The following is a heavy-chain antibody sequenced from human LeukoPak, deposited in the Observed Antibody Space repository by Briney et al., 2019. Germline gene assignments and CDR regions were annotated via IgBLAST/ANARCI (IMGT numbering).Heavy chain of an antibody. CDR3: VRACGGDCYLGDY. V-gene: IGHV3-21*01. Sequence: SSITRSGSHKYYADSVEGRFTVSRDNTKNSLYLQMNSLRAEDTAVYYCVRACGGDCYLGDYWGQGTLVTVSS. CDR2: ITRSGSHK. J-gene: IGHJ4*02. D-gene: IGHD2-21*02.